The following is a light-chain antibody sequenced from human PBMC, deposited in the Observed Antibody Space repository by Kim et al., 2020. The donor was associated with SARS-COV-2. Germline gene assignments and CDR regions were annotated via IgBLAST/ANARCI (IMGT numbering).Light chain of an antibody. V-gene: IGKV3-20*01. CDR3: QQYSRSPLT. CDR1: QSVSSIY. J-gene: IGKJ4*01. Sequence: SPGARATLSCRASQSVSSIYLAWYQQKSGRAPRLLIYGASNRVTGTPDRFSGSGSGTDFTLTISRLEPEDFAVYYCQQYSRSPLTFGGGTKVDIK. CDR2: GAS.